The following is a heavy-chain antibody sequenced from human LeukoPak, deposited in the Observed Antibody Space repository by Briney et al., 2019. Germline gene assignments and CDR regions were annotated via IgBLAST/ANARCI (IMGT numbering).Heavy chain of an antibody. CDR3: AREVPTSITIFGVDPFDY. J-gene: IGHJ4*02. V-gene: IGHV4-4*07. D-gene: IGHD3-3*01. CDR2: IYTSGST. Sequence: SETLSLTYTVSGGSISSYYWSWIRQPAGKGLEWIGRIYTSGSTNYNPSLKSRVTMSVDTSKNQFSLKLSSVTAADTAVYYCAREVPTSITIFGVDPFDYWGQGTLVTVSS. CDR1: GGSISSYY.